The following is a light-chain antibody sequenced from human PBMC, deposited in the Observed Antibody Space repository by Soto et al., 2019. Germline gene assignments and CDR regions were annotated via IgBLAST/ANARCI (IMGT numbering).Light chain of an antibody. Sequence: ESVLTQSPGTLSLSPGERATLSCRASQSVSGSFLAWYQLKPGQAPRLLIYGASSRATGIPDRFSGSGSGTDFTLTISRLEPEDFAVYYCQQYDSSPWTFGQGTKVEIK. CDR1: QSVSGSF. V-gene: IGKV3-20*01. CDR3: QQYDSSPWT. J-gene: IGKJ1*01. CDR2: GAS.